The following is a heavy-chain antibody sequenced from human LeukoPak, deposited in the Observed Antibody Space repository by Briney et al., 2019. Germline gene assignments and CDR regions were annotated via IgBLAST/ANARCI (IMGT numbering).Heavy chain of an antibody. J-gene: IGHJ5*02. CDR3: ARDKTGDYGDLNWFDP. D-gene: IGHD4-17*01. Sequence: SETLSLTCTVSGGSISSYYWSWMRQPVGKGLEWIGRIYTSGSTKYNPSLKSRVTMSVDTSKNQFSLKLSSVTAADTAVYYCARDKTGDYGDLNWFDPWGQGTLVTVSS. CDR1: GGSISSYY. CDR2: IYTSGST. V-gene: IGHV4-4*07.